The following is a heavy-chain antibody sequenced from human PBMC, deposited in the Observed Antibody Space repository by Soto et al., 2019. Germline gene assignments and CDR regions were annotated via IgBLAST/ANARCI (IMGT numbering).Heavy chain of an antibody. D-gene: IGHD3-9*01. Sequence: QLVESGGGSVQPGRSLRLSCATSGFTFSSYEMNWVRQAPGKGLEWVSYISVSGTMRFYADAVKGRFTISRDNTKKILYLQMNSLRAEDTALYYCATAGLTGTVWGQGTPVNFSS. V-gene: IGHV3-48*03. J-gene: IGHJ6*02. CDR1: GFTFSSYE. CDR3: ATAGLTGTV. CDR2: ISVSGTMR.